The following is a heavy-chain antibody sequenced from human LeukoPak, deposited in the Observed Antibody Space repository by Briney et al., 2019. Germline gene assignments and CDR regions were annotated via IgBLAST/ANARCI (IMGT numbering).Heavy chain of an antibody. CDR3: ARNGYYDSSGYYYPFDY. D-gene: IGHD3-22*01. CDR1: GGTFSSSA. V-gene: IGHV1-69*05. J-gene: IGHJ4*02. Sequence: GSSVKVSCKASGGTFSSSAISWVRQAPGQGLEWMGGIIPIFGTANYAQKFQGGVTITTDESTSTAYMELSSLRSEDTAVYYCARNGYYDSSGYYYPFDYWGQGTLVTVSS. CDR2: IIPIFGTA.